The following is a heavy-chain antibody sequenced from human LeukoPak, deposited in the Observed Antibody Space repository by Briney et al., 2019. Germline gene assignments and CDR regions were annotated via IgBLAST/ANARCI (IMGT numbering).Heavy chain of an antibody. J-gene: IGHJ4*02. Sequence: GGSLRLSCAASGFTFSSYWMSWVRQAPGKGLEWVANIKQDGSEKYYVDSVKGRFTISRDNAKNSLYLQMNSLRAEDTAVYYCGGGQGYSYGYAPNFDYWGQGTLVTVSS. V-gene: IGHV3-7*04. CDR2: IKQDGSEK. D-gene: IGHD5-18*01. CDR3: GGGQGYSYGYAPNFDY. CDR1: GFTFSSYW.